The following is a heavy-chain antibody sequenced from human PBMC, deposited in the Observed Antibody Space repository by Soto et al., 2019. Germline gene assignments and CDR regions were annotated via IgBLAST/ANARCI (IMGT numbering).Heavy chain of an antibody. Sequence: QVQLVQSGAEVKKPGSSVKVSCKASGGTFSSYAISWVRQAPGQGLEWMGGIIPIFGTANYAQKFQGRVTITADKSTSTAYMELRSLGTEDTAVYYCAREFLGYCTNGVCYTKYYYYYYGMDVWGQGTTVTVSS. V-gene: IGHV1-69*06. CDR1: GGTFSSYA. D-gene: IGHD2-8*01. J-gene: IGHJ6*02. CDR2: IIPIFGTA. CDR3: AREFLGYCTNGVCYTKYYYYYYGMDV.